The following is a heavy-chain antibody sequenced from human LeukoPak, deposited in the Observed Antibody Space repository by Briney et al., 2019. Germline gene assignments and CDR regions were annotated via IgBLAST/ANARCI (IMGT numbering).Heavy chain of an antibody. V-gene: IGHV1-46*01. J-gene: IGHJ4*02. CDR1: GYTFTSYG. Sequence: ASEKVSCKASGYTFTSYGISWVRQAPGQGLEWMGIINPSGGSTNYAQKFQGRVTMTRDTSTSTVYMELSSLRSEGTAVYYCARARDIVVVVAATYYFDYWGQGTLVTVSS. D-gene: IGHD2-15*01. CDR2: INPSGGST. CDR3: ARARDIVVVVAATYYFDY.